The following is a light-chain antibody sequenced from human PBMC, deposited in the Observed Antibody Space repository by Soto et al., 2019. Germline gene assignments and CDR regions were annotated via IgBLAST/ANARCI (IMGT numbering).Light chain of an antibody. V-gene: IGKV3-20*01. J-gene: IGKJ1*01. CDR2: GAS. CDR3: QQYCISPWT. Sequence: EIVLTQSPGTLSLSPGERATLSCRASQSVINSYLAWYQHKPGQAPRLLIYGASSRATGIPDRFSGSGSGTDFTLTISRLEPEDFSVFYCQQYCISPWTFGQGTKVEIK. CDR1: QSVINSY.